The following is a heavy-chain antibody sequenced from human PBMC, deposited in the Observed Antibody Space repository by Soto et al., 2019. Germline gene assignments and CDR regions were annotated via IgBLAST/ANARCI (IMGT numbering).Heavy chain of an antibody. D-gene: IGHD2-21*02. CDR1: GGSVNSYY. V-gene: IGHV4-59*02. CDR2: IFYSGST. J-gene: IGHJ4*02. Sequence: QVQLQESGPGLVRPSETLSLTCTVSGGSVNSYYWSWIRQTPGKGPEWIGYIFYSGSTNSNPSLKSRASMSVDMSKNQFSLRLSSLTAADTAFYYCARVFPSYCGGDCAYFDSWGQGILVTVSS. CDR3: ARVFPSYCGGDCAYFDS.